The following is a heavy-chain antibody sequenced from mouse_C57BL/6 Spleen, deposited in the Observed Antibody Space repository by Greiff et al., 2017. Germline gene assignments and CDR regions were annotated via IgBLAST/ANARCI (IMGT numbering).Heavy chain of an antibody. D-gene: IGHD2-5*01. Sequence: VQLQQSGPELVKPGASVKISCKASGYSFTSYYIHWVKQRPGQGLEWIGWIYPGSGNTKYNEKFKGKATLTADTSSSTAYMQLSSLTSEDSAVYYCARGGFDSNHFCDYWGQGTTLTVSS. CDR3: ARGGFDSNHFCDY. V-gene: IGHV1-66*01. J-gene: IGHJ2*01. CDR2: IYPGSGNT. CDR1: GYSFTSYY.